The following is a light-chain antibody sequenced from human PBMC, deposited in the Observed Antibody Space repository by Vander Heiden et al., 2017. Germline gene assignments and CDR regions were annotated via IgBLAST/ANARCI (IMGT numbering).Light chain of an antibody. V-gene: IGKV2-28*01. CDR3: RQALQTPRT. CDR1: QSLLHSNGYIY. J-gene: IGKJ1*01. Sequence: DIVMTQSPLSLPVTPGEPASISCRSSQSLLHSNGYIYLDWYLQKPGQSPQLLIYLGSNRASGVPDRFSGSGSGTDFTLKISRVEAEDVGVYYCRQALQTPRTFGQGTKVEIK. CDR2: LGS.